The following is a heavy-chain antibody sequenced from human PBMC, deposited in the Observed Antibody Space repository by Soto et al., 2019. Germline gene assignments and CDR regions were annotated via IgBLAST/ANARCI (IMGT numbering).Heavy chain of an antibody. CDR3: PTTRGLAVGGSFDY. Sequence: SETLSLTCIVPGGSITRRSSHWAWTCQPPGKGLEWVGTFYDGNTYHNPSLRSRVTIAVDTSTNQFSLKLNSVAAADTAFYYCPTTRGLAVGGSFDYWGQGRLVTVSS. CDR1: GGSITRRSSH. D-gene: IGHD3-10*01. J-gene: IGHJ4*02. CDR2: FYDGNT. V-gene: IGHV4-39*01.